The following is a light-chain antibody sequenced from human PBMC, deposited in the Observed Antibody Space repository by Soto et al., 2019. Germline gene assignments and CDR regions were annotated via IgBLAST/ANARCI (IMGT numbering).Light chain of an antibody. V-gene: IGKV1-5*01. Sequence: DIQVTQSPSTLSASVGDSITITCRASESVSTSLAWYQQKPGKAPKLLIYDASSLKTGVPSRFTGSGSGTGFSLTISGLQPDDFATYYCQQYSHSWTFGQGTKVDIK. J-gene: IGKJ1*01. CDR2: DAS. CDR1: ESVSTS. CDR3: QQYSHSWT.